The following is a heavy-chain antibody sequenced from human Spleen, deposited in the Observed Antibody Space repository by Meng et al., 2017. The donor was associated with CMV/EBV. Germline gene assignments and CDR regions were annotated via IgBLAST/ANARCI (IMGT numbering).Heavy chain of an antibody. CDR2: ISGSGGSK. D-gene: IGHD2-2*02. V-gene: IGHV3-23*01. CDR1: LTFSSFA. J-gene: IGHJ5*02. CDR3: AKAGCGSTTCYNGWFAP. Sequence: LTFSSFAMSWVSQAPGKGLEWVSTISGSGGSKEYADSVKGRFTISRDNSKNTLYLQMNSLRAEDTAVYYCAKAGCGSTTCYNGWFAPWGQGTLVTVSS.